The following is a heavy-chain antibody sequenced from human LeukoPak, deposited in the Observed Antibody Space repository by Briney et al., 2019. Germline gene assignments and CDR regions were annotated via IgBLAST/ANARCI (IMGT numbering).Heavy chain of an antibody. V-gene: IGHV3-30*02. D-gene: IGHD4-17*01. CDR1: GFTFSSYG. CDR3: GYGDYRAPNWFDP. CDR2: IRYDGSNK. J-gene: IGHJ5*02. Sequence: GGSLRLSCAASGFTFSSYGMHWVRQAPGKGLEWVAFIRYDGSNKYYADSVKGRFTISRDNSKNTLYLQMNSLRAEDTAVYYCGYGDYRAPNWFDPWGQGTLVTVFS.